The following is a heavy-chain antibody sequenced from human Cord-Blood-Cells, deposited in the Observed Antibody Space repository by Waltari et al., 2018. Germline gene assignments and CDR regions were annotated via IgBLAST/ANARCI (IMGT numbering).Heavy chain of an antibody. D-gene: IGHD2-2*01. J-gene: IGHJ3*02. CDR1: GGSISSYY. CDR2: IYTSGST. Sequence: QVQLQESGPGLVKPSETLSLTCTVSGGSISSYYWSWTRQPAGKGLEWIGRIYTSGSTNYNPSLKSRVTMSVDTSKNQFSLKLSSVTAADTAVYYCARDGTLGGYCSSTSCWDAFDIWGQGTMVTVSS. V-gene: IGHV4-4*07. CDR3: ARDGTLGGYCSSTSCWDAFDI.